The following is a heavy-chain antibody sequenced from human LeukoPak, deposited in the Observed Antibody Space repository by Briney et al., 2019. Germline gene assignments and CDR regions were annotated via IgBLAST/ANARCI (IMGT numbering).Heavy chain of an antibody. CDR3: SRGPTTVVIRIYYYYNSLDS. V-gene: IGHV1-8*01. Sequence: GSSVKVSCKASGYTFTSYDINWVRQATGQGLEWMGWMNPNSGNTGYAQKFQGRVTMTRNTSISTAYMELRILRPEDTAVYYCSRGPTTVVIRIYYYYNSLDSWAKGPRSPSP. J-gene: IGHJ6*03. CDR1: GYTFTSYD. CDR2: MNPNSGNT. D-gene: IGHD4-23*01.